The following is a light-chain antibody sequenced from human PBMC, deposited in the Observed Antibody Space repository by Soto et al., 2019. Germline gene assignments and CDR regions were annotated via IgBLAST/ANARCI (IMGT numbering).Light chain of an antibody. V-gene: IGKV1-9*01. Sequence: IQLTQSPSSLSASVGDRVTITCRASQYIAIYLAWYQQEPGEAPKLLIYAASTLYGGVPSRFSGSGSGTDFALTITSLQAEDFATYYCQQLRMYPSTFGGGTKVEIK. CDR2: AAS. CDR3: QQLRMYPST. J-gene: IGKJ4*01. CDR1: QYIAIY.